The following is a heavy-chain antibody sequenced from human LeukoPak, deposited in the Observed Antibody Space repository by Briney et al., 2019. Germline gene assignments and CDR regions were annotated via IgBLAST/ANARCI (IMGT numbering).Heavy chain of an antibody. J-gene: IGHJ3*02. Sequence: GGSLRLSCAASGFTFSSYWMTWVRQAPGKGLEWVANIREDGSEKYYADSVKGRFTISRDNSKNTLYLQMNSLRAEDTAVYYCARIVRLSLDAFDIWGQGTMVTVSS. CDR3: ARIVRLSLDAFDI. D-gene: IGHD2-15*01. CDR1: GFTFSSYW. CDR2: IREDGSEK. V-gene: IGHV3-7*01.